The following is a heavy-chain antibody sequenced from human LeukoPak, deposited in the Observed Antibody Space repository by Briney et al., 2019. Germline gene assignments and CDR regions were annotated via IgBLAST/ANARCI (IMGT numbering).Heavy chain of an antibody. CDR3: AKGAAYDILTGYRNYNWFDP. J-gene: IGHJ5*02. V-gene: IGHV3-9*01. CDR1: GFTFDDYA. CDR2: ISWNSGSI. D-gene: IGHD3-9*01. Sequence: GGSLRLSCAASGFTFDDYAMHWVRQAPGKGLEWVSGISWNSGSIGYADSVKGRFTISRDNAKNSLYLQMNSLRAEDTAFYYCAKGAAYDILTGYRNYNWFDPWGQGTLVTVSS.